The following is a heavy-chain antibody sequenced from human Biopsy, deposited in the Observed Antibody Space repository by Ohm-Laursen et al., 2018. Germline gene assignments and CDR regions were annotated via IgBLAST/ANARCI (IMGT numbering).Heavy chain of an antibody. CDR2: INCKTGAT. J-gene: IGHJ4*02. CDR1: SFTFTDYN. CDR3: ARDPLNGHKHFDY. V-gene: IGHV1-2*02. D-gene: IGHD2-8*01. Sequence: GSSVKVSCTASSFTFTDYNIHWMRQAPGQGLEWLGSINCKTGATNYAQKFQGTVTVTRDTSISTAYLPLGSLRSADTAIYYCARDPLNGHKHFDYWGQGSLVTVSS.